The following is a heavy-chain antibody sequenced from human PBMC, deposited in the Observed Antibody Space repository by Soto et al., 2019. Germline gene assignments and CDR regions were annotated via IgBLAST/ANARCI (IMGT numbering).Heavy chain of an antibody. CDR2: ISAYNGNT. D-gene: IGHD3-3*01. V-gene: IGHV1-18*01. Sequence: ASVKVSCKASGYTFADFYIHWVRQAPGQGLEWMGWISAYNGNTNYAQKLQGRVTMTTDTSTSTAYMELRSLRSDDTAVYYCARAVRFLEWLFPLDYWGQGTLVTVSS. J-gene: IGHJ4*02. CDR3: ARAVRFLEWLFPLDY. CDR1: GYTFADFY.